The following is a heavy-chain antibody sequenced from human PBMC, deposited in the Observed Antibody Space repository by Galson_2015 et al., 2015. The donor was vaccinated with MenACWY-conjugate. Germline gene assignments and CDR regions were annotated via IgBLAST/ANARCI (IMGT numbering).Heavy chain of an antibody. V-gene: IGHV3-11*06. Sequence: SLRLSCAASGFTFSDYYMSWIRQAPGKGLEWVAYISSGHIYSNHADSVKGRFTISRDNAKNSLFLQMNSLRAEDTAVYFCARTPRSYSGYPFEKWGQGTLVTVSS. J-gene: IGHJ4*02. D-gene: IGHD5-12*01. CDR3: ARTPRSYSGYPFEK. CDR1: GFTFSDYY. CDR2: ISSGHIYS.